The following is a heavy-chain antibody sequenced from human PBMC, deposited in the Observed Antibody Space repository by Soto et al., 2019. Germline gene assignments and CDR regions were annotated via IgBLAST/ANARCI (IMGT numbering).Heavy chain of an antibody. CDR1: GFTFNSYP. Sequence: GGSLRLSCAASGFTFNSYPMHWVRQAPGKGLGWGANTSHDGINKYYADSVKGRFTISRDNSKNTLYLQMNSLRAEDTAVYYCAKEEDVQWDYYGMDVWGQGTTVTVSS. CDR3: AKEEDVQWDYYGMDV. J-gene: IGHJ6*02. CDR2: TSHDGINK. V-gene: IGHV3-30*18. D-gene: IGHD2-8*01.